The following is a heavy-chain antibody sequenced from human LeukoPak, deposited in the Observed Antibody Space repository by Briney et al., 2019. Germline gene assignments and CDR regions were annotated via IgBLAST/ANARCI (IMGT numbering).Heavy chain of an antibody. CDR3: ARAVDTAYDY. J-gene: IGHJ4*02. V-gene: IGHV4-34*09. Sequence: SETLSLTCAVYGGSFSGYYWSWIRQPPGKGLEWIGYIYYSGSTYYNPSLKSRVTISVDTSKNQFSLKLSSVTAADTAVYYCARAVDTAYDYWGQGTLVTVSS. CDR2: IYYSGST. CDR1: GGSFSGYY. D-gene: IGHD5-18*01.